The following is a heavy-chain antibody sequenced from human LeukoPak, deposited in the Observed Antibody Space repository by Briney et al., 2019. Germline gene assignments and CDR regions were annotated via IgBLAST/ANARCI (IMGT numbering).Heavy chain of an antibody. Sequence: GGSLRLSCAASGFTFSSYWMNWARQAPGKGLEWVASINHNGNVNYYVDSVKGRFTISRDNAKNSLYLQMNSLRAEDTAVYYCARASRMGAVFDPWGQGALVTVSS. CDR2: INHNGNVN. J-gene: IGHJ5*02. D-gene: IGHD3-16*01. CDR3: ARASRMGAVFDP. CDR1: GFTFSSYW. V-gene: IGHV3-7*01.